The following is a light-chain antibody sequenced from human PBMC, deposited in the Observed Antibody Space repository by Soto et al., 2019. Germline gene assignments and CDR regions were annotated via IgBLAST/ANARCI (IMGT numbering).Light chain of an antibody. V-gene: IGKV4-1*01. CDR3: QQYYTNALT. CDR1: QRVLYSSNNKTY. CDR2: WVS. J-gene: IGKJ4*01. Sequence: DIVMTQSPDSLAVSLGERATINCKSSQRVLYSSNNKTYLAWYQQKPGQPPKLLIYWVSTREPGVPDRFSGSGSGKDFTLTIRRLQAEDVAVYYCQQYYTNALTFGGGTKVGVK.